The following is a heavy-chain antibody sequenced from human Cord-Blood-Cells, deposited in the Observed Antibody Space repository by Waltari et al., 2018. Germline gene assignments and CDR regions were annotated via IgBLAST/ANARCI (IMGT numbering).Heavy chain of an antibody. CDR1: GDSVSSNRAA. J-gene: IGHJ3*02. D-gene: IGHD3-10*01. Sequence: QVQLQQSGPGLVKPSQTLSLTCAISGDSVSSNRAAWHWIRQSPSRGLEWLGRTYYRSKWYNDYAVSVKSRITINPDTSKNQFSLQLNSVTPEDTAVYYCARARGDRGSFSFDIWGQGTMVTVSS. V-gene: IGHV6-1*01. CDR3: ARARGDRGSFSFDI. CDR2: TYYRSKWYN.